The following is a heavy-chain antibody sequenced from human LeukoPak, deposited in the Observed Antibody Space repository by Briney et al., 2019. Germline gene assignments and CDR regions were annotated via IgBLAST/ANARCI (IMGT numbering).Heavy chain of an antibody. CDR2: ISGSGGST. V-gene: IGHV3-23*01. CDR3: AKAVRGSGWPIYFDY. D-gene: IGHD6-25*01. CDR1: GFTFSSYA. Sequence: GGSLRLSCAASGFTFSSYAMSWVRQAPGKGLEWVSAISGSGGSTYYADSVKGRFTISRDNSKNTLYLQMNSLRAEDTAVYYCAKAVRGSGWPIYFDYWGQGTLVTVSS. J-gene: IGHJ4*02.